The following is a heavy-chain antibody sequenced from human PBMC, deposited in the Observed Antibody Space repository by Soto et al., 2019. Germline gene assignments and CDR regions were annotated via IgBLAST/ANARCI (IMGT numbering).Heavy chain of an antibody. V-gene: IGHV1-18*01. CDR3: ARVRETGPRYSSSWLGPPRARWFDP. CDR2: ISAYNGNT. J-gene: IGHJ5*02. Sequence: ASVKVSCKASGYTFTSYGISWVRQAPGQGLEWMGWISAYNGNTNYAQKLQGRVTMTTDTSTSTAYMELRSLRSDDTAVYYCARVRETGPRYSSSWLGPPRARWFDPWGQGTLVTVSS. D-gene: IGHD6-13*01. CDR1: GYTFTSYG.